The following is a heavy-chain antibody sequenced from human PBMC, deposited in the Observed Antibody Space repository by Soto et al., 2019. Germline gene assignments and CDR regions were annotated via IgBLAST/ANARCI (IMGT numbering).Heavy chain of an antibody. V-gene: IGHV1-18*01. Sequence: QVQLVQSGAEVKKPGASVKVSCKASGYTFTSYGISWVRQAPGQGLEWMGWISAYNGNTTYAQKLKGRVTRTTDTSTSSASMELRSLRSDETAVYYLARDRGAYGMDVWGQGTTVTVAS. CDR2: ISAYNGNT. J-gene: IGHJ6*02. CDR1: GYTFTSYG. CDR3: ARDRGAYGMDV.